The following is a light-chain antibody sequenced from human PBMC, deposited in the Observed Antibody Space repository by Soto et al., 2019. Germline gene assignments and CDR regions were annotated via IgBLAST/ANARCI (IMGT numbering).Light chain of an antibody. CDR2: DVI. CDR1: SSDVVYYNY. J-gene: IGLJ1*01. V-gene: IGLV2-11*01. Sequence: QSVLTQPRSVSGSPGQSVTISCTGTSSDVVYYNYVSWYQQHPGKAPKIIIYDVIKRPSGFPDRFSGSTSGNTASLTIFGLQAEDEADYFCCSYAGSYTYVFGTGTKVTVL. CDR3: CSYAGSYTYV.